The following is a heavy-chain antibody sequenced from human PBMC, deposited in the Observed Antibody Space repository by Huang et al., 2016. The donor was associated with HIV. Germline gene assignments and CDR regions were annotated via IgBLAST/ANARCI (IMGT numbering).Heavy chain of an antibody. V-gene: IGHV1-8*03. J-gene: IGHJ4*02. CDR1: GFNFNNYD. D-gene: IGHD3-22*01. CDR3: ARARGFLYDSTGYYSRYYFDS. Sequence: QVQLVQSGAEVKKPGASVKVSCKASGFNFNNYDFNWVRQASGQGLEWMGCMNPKSGNTGYAQKFQGRVTITRNTSITTAYTELRSLRSEDTAVYYCARARGFLYDSTGYYSRYYFDSWGQGTLVTISS. CDR2: MNPKSGNT.